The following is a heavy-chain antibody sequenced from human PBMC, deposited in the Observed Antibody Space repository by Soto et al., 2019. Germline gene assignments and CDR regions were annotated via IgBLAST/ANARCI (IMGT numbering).Heavy chain of an antibody. J-gene: IGHJ6*02. CDR3: VRDYVMDV. CDR1: GITFSGDA. V-gene: IGHV3-21*01. Sequence: GSLRLSCAASGITFSGDAMNWVRQAPGKGLEWVSSISTTSTYIYYADSVKGRFTISRDNANNSLHLQMNSLRAEDTAVYYCVRDYVMDVWGQGTTVTVSS. CDR2: ISTTSTYI. D-gene: IGHD3-10*02.